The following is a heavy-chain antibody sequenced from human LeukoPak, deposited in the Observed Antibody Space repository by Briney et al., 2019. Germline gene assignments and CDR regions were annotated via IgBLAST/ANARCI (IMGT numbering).Heavy chain of an antibody. CDR3: AREAVVLPAASHPRANYYMDV. Sequence: SVKVSCKASGGTFSSYASSWVRQAPGQGLEWMGGIIPIFGTANYAQKFQGRVTITTDESTSTAYMELSSLRSEDTAVYYCAREAVVLPAASHPRANYYMDVWGKGTTVTVSS. CDR1: GGTFSSYA. CDR2: IIPIFGTA. V-gene: IGHV1-69*05. J-gene: IGHJ6*03. D-gene: IGHD2-2*01.